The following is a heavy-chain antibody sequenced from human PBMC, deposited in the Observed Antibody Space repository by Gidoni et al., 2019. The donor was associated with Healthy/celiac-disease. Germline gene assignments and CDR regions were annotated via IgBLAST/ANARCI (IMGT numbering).Heavy chain of an antibody. CDR1: GGSISSYY. V-gene: IGHV4-59*01. CDR2: IYYSGST. J-gene: IGHJ4*02. CDR3: ARGSVATARGFDY. D-gene: IGHD5-12*01. Sequence: QVQLQESGPGLVKPSETLSLPCTVSGGSISSYYWSWIRQPPGKGLEWIGYIYYSGSTNYNPSLKSRVTISVDTSKNQFSLKLSSVTAADTAVYYCARGSVATARGFDYWGQGTLVTVSS.